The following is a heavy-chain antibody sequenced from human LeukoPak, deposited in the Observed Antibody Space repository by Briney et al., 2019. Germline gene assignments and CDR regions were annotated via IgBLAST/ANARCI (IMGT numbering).Heavy chain of an antibody. CDR2: IYYSGST. V-gene: IGHV4-59*08. J-gene: IGHJ4*02. Sequence: SETLSLTCTVSGGSISSYYWSWIRQPPGKGLERIGYIYYSGSTNYNPSLKSRVTISVDTSKNQFSLKLSSVTAADTAVYYCARLGGGVVTIRYFVYWGQGTLVTVSS. CDR3: ARLGGGVVTIRYFVY. CDR1: GGSISSYY. D-gene: IGHD3-3*01.